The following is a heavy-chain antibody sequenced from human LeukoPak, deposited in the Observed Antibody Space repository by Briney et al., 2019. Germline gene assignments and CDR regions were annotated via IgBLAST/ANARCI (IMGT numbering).Heavy chain of an antibody. CDR3: ARTRTYYYDSSGYSKPTFDD. Sequence: GGSLRLSCAVSGFTFSDYAMHWVRQAPGKGLEWVAVTSHDGDKEEYADSVKGRFSISRDSSKNTLYLQMNSLRAEDTAVYYCARTRTYYYDSSGYSKPTFDDWGQGNLVTVSS. D-gene: IGHD3-22*01. CDR2: TSHDGDKE. CDR1: GFTFSDYA. V-gene: IGHV3-30*04. J-gene: IGHJ4*02.